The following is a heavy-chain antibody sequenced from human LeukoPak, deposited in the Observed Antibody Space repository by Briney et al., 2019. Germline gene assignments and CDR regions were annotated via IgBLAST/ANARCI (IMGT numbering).Heavy chain of an antibody. Sequence: ASVKVSCTASGYTFTGYYMHWVRQAPGQGLEWMGWINPNSGGTNYAQEFQGRVTMTRDTSISTAYMELSRLRSDDTAVYYCAREEDVLMVYAHNWFDPWGQGTLVTVSS. CDR1: GYTFTGYY. D-gene: IGHD2-8*01. J-gene: IGHJ5*02. CDR2: INPNSGGT. CDR3: AREEDVLMVYAHNWFDP. V-gene: IGHV1-2*02.